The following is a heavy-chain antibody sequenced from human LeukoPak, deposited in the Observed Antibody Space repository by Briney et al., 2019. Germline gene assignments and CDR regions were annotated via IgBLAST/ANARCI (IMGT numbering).Heavy chain of an antibody. V-gene: IGHV1-2*02. D-gene: IGHD4-17*01. CDR3: ARDRPVYGDYENWFDP. J-gene: IGHJ5*02. Sequence: ASVKVSCKASGYTFTGYYMHWVRQDPGQGLEWMGWINPNSGGTNYAQKFQGRVTMTRDTSISTAYMELSRLRSDDTAVYYCARDRPVYGDYENWFDPWGQGTLVTVSS. CDR2: INPNSGGT. CDR1: GYTFTGYY.